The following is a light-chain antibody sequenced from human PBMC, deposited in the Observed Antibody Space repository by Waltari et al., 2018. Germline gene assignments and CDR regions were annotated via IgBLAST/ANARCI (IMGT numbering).Light chain of an antibody. V-gene: IGKV1-39*01. CDR3: QQSYITPYT. CDR2: AAS. J-gene: IGKJ2*01. Sequence: DIQMTQSPSSLSASVGDRITITCRASQSVSRFLNWYQQKPGKAPNLLIYAASTLRSGVPSRFSGSGAGTDFTLTISNVQPEDFATYFCQQSYITPYTFGQGTKLEI. CDR1: QSVSRF.